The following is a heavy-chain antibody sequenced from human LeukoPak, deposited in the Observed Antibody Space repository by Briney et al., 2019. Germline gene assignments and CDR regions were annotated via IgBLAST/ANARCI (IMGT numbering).Heavy chain of an antibody. J-gene: IGHJ5*01. CDR3: ARFATVTVPNWLDS. V-gene: IGHV1-18*01. CDR2: ISAYNGNT. CDR1: GYTFTSYG. D-gene: IGHD4-11*01. Sequence: ASVKVSCKASGYTFTSYGISWVRQAPGQGLEWMGWISAYNGNTNYAQKLQGRVTMTTDTSTSTAYMELRSLRSDDTAVYYCARFATVTVPNWLDSWGQGTLVTVSS.